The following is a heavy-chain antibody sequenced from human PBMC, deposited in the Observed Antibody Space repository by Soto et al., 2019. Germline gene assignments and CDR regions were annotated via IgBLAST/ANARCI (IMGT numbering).Heavy chain of an antibody. J-gene: IGHJ3*02. D-gene: IGHD3-22*01. V-gene: IGHV4-30-2*01. Sequence: QLQLQESGSGLVKPSQTLSLTCAVSGGSISSGGYSWSWIRQPPGKGLEWIGYIYHSGSTYYNPSLKSRVTISVDRSKNQFSLELSSVTAADTAVYYCARGSYYYDSSGYPHDAFDIWGQGTMVTVSS. CDR3: ARGSYYYDSSGYPHDAFDI. CDR1: GGSISSGGYS. CDR2: IYHSGST.